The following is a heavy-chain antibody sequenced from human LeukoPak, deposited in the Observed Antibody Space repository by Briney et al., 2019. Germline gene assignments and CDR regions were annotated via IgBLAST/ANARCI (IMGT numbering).Heavy chain of an antibody. CDR1: GLTVSSNY. V-gene: IGHV3-53*01. D-gene: IGHD4-17*01. Sequence: GGSLRLSCAASGLTVSSNYMSWVRQAPGKGLEWVSVIYSGGSTYYADSVKGRFTISRDNSKNTLYLQMNSLRAEDTAVYYCAKDLKRNYGDYVSGGAFDIWGQGTMVTVSS. J-gene: IGHJ3*02. CDR2: IYSGGST. CDR3: AKDLKRNYGDYVSGGAFDI.